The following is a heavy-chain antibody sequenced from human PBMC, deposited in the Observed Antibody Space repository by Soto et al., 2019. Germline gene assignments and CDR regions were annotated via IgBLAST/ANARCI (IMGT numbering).Heavy chain of an antibody. CDR1: GFTFSSYG. J-gene: IGHJ6*02. Sequence: QVQLVESGGGVVQPGRSLRLSCAASGFTFSSYGMHWVRQAPGKGLEWVAVIWYDGSNKYYADSVKGRFTISRDNSKNTRYLQMNSLRAEDTAVYYCARGGYCSSTSCYTYYYYGMDVWGQGTTVTVSS. CDR3: ARGGYCSSTSCYTYYYYGMDV. D-gene: IGHD2-2*02. V-gene: IGHV3-33*01. CDR2: IWYDGSNK.